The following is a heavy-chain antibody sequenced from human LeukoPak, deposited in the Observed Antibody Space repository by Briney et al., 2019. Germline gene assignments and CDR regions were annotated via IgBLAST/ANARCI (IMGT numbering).Heavy chain of an antibody. CDR1: GFTFSSYG. CDR2: ISYDGSNK. Sequence: GRSLRLSCAASGFTFSSYGMHWVRQAPGKGLEWVAVISYDGSNKYYADSVKGRFTISRDNSKNTLYLQMGSLRAEDMAVYYCARNDYGDSGGYYYYYMDVWGKGTTVTVSS. D-gene: IGHD4-17*01. V-gene: IGHV3-30*03. J-gene: IGHJ6*03. CDR3: ARNDYGDSGGYYYYYMDV.